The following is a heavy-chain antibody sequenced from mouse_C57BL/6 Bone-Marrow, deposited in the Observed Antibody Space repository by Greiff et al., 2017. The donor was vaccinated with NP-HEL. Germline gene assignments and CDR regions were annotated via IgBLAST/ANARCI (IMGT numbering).Heavy chain of an antibody. J-gene: IGHJ3*01. CDR3: ARDRGTGTMAY. CDR1: GYSITSGYY. CDR2: ISYDGSN. V-gene: IGHV3-6*01. Sequence: EVHLVESGPGLVKPSQSLSLTCSVTGYSITSGYYWNWIRQFPGNKLEWMGYISYDGSNNYNPSLKNRISITRDTSKNQFFLKLNSVTTEDTATYYCARDRGTGTMAYWGQGTLVTVSA. D-gene: IGHD4-1*01.